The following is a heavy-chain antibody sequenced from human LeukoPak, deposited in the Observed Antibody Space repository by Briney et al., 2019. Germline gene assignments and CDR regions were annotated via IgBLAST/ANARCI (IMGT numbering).Heavy chain of an antibody. D-gene: IGHD3-9*01. CDR2: ICYSGST. CDR1: GGSISSYY. Sequence: PSETLSLTCTVSGGSISSYYWSWIRQPPGKGLEWIGYICYSGSTNYNPSLKSRVTISVDTSKNQFSLKLSSVTAADTAVYFCASFGNSAFDIWGQGSLVTVSS. J-gene: IGHJ4*02. V-gene: IGHV4-59*01. CDR3: ASFGNSAFDI.